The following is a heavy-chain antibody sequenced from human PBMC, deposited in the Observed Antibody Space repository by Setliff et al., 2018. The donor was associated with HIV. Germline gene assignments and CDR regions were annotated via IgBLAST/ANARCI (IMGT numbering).Heavy chain of an antibody. Sequence: TLSLTCTVSDGSIRSHYWSWIRQPPGKGLEWIGYIFYSGSTNYNPSLKSRVTISVDTTKSQISLKLSSVTAADTSVYYCARGAGYSYFDYSYYYMDVWGKGTTVTV. V-gene: IGHV4-59*11. D-gene: IGHD5-18*01. J-gene: IGHJ6*03. CDR2: IFYSGST. CDR1: DGSIRSHY. CDR3: ARGAGYSYFDYSYYYMDV.